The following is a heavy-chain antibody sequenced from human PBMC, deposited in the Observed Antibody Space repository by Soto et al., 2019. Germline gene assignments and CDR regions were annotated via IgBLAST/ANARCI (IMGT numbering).Heavy chain of an antibody. Sequence: SETLSLTCAVSSGSISSSNWWSWVRQPPGKGLEWIGEIYHSGSTNYNPSLKSRVTISVDKSKNQFSLNLSSVTAADTAVYYCAGASYTSSWSNWFDPWGQGTLVTVSS. CDR2: IYHSGST. CDR1: SGSISSSNW. J-gene: IGHJ5*02. V-gene: IGHV4-4*02. D-gene: IGHD6-13*01. CDR3: AGASYTSSWSNWFDP.